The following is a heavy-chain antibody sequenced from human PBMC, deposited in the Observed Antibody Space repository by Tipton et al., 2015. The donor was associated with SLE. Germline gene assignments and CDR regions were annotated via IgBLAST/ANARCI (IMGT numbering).Heavy chain of an antibody. V-gene: IGHV1-2*06. J-gene: IGHJ6*02. Sequence: QSGPEVKKSGASVKVSCKASGYSFYGYFMHWVRQAPGQGLEWMGRINPNSGGTNYAQKFQGRVTMTRDTSISTAYMELSSLRSDDTALYYCAQRRVGYFGSGRDDFGMDVWGQGTTVTVSS. CDR1: GYSFYGYF. CDR2: INPNSGGT. CDR3: AQRRVGYFGSGRDDFGMDV. D-gene: IGHD5-24*01.